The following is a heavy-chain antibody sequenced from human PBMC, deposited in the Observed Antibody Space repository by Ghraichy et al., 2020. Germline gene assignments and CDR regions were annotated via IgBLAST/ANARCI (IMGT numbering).Heavy chain of an antibody. Sequence: SGPTLVKPTQTLTLTCTFSGFSLSTSGVGVGWIRQPPGKALEWLALIYWDDDKRYSPSLKSRLTITKDTSKNQVVLTMTNMDPVDTATYYCAHLTTGHSSDWQGDYFDCWGQGALVTVSS. CDR1: GFSLSTSGVG. V-gene: IGHV2-5*02. CDR3: AHLTTGHSSDWQGDYFDC. CDR2: IYWDDDK. J-gene: IGHJ4*02. D-gene: IGHD6-19*01.